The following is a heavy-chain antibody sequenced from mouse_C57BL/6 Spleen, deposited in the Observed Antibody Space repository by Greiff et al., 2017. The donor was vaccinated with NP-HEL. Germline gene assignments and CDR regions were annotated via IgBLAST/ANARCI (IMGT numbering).Heavy chain of an antibody. Sequence: EVKVVESGGGLVKPGGSLKLSCAASGFTFSDYGMHWVRQAPEKGLEWVAYISSGSSTIYYADTVKGRFTISRDNAKNTLFLQMTSLRSEDTAMYYCARRRDYIYAMDYWGQGTSVTVSS. D-gene: IGHD2-4*01. J-gene: IGHJ4*01. CDR2: ISSGSSTI. V-gene: IGHV5-17*01. CDR3: ARRRDYIYAMDY. CDR1: GFTFSDYG.